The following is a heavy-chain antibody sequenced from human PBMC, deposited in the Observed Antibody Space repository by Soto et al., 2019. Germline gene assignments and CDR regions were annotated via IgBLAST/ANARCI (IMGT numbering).Heavy chain of an antibody. Sequence: GGSLRLSCAASGFTFGSYAMSWVRQAPGKGLEWVSAISGSGGSTYYADSVKGRFTISRDNSKNTLYLQMNSLRAEDTAVYYCAKAHVLLWFGEPPGYFDYWGQGTLVTVSS. V-gene: IGHV3-23*01. J-gene: IGHJ4*02. CDR3: AKAHVLLWFGEPPGYFDY. D-gene: IGHD3-10*01. CDR2: ISGSGGST. CDR1: GFTFGSYA.